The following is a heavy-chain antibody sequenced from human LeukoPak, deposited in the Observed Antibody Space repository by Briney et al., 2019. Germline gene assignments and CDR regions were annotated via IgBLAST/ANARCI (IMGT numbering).Heavy chain of an antibody. D-gene: IGHD2-15*01. CDR1: GGSISSSSYY. CDR3: AGSRREYFDY. CDR2: IYYSGST. J-gene: IGHJ4*02. Sequence: SETLSLTCTVSGGSISSSSYYWGWIRQPPGKGLEWIGSIYYSGSTYYNPSLKSRLTISVDTSKNQFSLKLSSVTAADTAVYYCAGSRREYFDYWGQGTLVTVSS. V-gene: IGHV4-39*01.